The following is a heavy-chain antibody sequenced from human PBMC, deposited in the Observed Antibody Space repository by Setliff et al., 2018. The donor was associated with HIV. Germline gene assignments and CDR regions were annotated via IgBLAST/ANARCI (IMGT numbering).Heavy chain of an antibody. CDR3: AKGQECSSTSCGFDY. J-gene: IGHJ4*02. CDR1: GGTFSSYA. CDR2: IIPIFGTA. Sequence: SVKVSCKASGGTFSSYAISWVRQATGQGLEWMGGIIPIFGTANYAQKFQGRVTITTDESTSTAYMELSSLRSEDTAVYYCAKGQECSSTSCGFDYWGQGTRVTVSS. V-gene: IGHV1-69*05. D-gene: IGHD2-2*01.